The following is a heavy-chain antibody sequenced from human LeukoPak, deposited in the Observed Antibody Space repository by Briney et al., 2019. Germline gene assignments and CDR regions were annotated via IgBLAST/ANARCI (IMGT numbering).Heavy chain of an antibody. CDR2: INHSGST. J-gene: IGHJ4*02. V-gene: IGHV4-39*07. CDR3: ASGSRYYYGSGRLDY. CDR1: GGSISSSSYY. Sequence: SETLSLTCTVSGGSISSSSYYWGWIRQPPGKGLEWIGEINHSGSTNYNPSLKSRVTISVDTSKNQFSLKLSSVTAADTAVYYCASGSRYYYGSGRLDYWGQGTLVTVSS. D-gene: IGHD3-10*01.